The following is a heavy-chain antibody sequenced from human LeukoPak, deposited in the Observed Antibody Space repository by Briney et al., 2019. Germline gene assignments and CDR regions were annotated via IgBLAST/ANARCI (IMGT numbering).Heavy chain of an antibody. CDR1: GGSISSSNW. CDR3: AREPGFDSSGYLNWFDP. J-gene: IGHJ5*02. Sequence: SETLSLTCAVSGGSISSSNWWSWVRQPPGKGLEWIGEIYHSGSTNYNPSHKSRVTISVDKSKNQFSLKLSSVTAADTAVYYCAREPGFDSSGYLNWFDPWGQGTLVTVSS. V-gene: IGHV4-4*02. D-gene: IGHD3-22*01. CDR2: IYHSGST.